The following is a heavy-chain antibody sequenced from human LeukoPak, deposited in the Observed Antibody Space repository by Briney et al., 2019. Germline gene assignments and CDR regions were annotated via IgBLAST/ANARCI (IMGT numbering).Heavy chain of an antibody. D-gene: IGHD3-22*01. J-gene: IGHJ5*02. Sequence: GGSLRLSCAASGFSFSSYAMSWVRQAPGKGLEWVSAISGSGGSTYYADSVKGRFTISRGDSKNTLYLQMNSLRAEDTAVYYCAKDWAGKTYYYDSSESWGQGTLVTVSS. V-gene: IGHV3-23*01. CDR1: GFSFSSYA. CDR2: ISGSGGST. CDR3: AKDWAGKTYYYDSSES.